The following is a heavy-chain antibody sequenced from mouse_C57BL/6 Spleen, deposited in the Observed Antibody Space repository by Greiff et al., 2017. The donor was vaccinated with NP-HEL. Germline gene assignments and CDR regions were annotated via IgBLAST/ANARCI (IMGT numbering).Heavy chain of an antibody. D-gene: IGHD4-1*01. J-gene: IGHJ1*03. CDR3: AEDLGRGGYWYFDV. CDR2: IDPSDSYT. CDR1: GYTFTSYW. V-gene: IGHV1-69*01. Sequence: VQLQQSGAELVMPGASVKLSCKASGYTFTSYWMHWVKQRPGQGLEWIGEIDPSDSYTNYNQKFKGKSTLTVDKSSSTAYMQLSSLTSEDSAVYYCAEDLGRGGYWYFDVWGTGTTVTVSS.